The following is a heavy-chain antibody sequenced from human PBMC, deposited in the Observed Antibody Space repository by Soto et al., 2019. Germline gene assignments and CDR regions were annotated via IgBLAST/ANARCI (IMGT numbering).Heavy chain of an antibody. Sequence: GGSLRLSCTASGFTFGGYAMSWVRQAPGKGLEWVGFIRNKAYGGTTEYAASVKGRFTISRDDSKSIAYLQMNSLKTEDTAVHYCTRVASDYGDYYFDYWGQGTLVTVSS. CDR2: IRNKAYGGTT. CDR1: GFTFGGYA. D-gene: IGHD4-17*01. CDR3: TRVASDYGDYYFDY. J-gene: IGHJ4*02. V-gene: IGHV3-49*04.